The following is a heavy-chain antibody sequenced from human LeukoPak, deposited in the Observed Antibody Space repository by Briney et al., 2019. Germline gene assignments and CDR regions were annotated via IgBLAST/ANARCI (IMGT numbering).Heavy chain of an antibody. D-gene: IGHD3-22*01. J-gene: IGHJ4*02. CDR3: ARDTITMIGYYFDY. Sequence: SETLSLTCTVSGGSISSYYWGWIRQPPGKGLEWIGSIYHSGSTYYNPSLKSRVTISVDTSKNQFSLKLSSVTAADTAVYYCARDTITMIGYYFDYWGQGTLVTVSS. CDR1: GGSISSYY. CDR2: IYHSGST. V-gene: IGHV4-38-2*02.